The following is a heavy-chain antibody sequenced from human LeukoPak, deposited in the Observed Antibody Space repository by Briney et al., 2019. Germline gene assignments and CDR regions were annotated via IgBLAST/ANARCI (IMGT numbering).Heavy chain of an antibody. Sequence: ASVKVSCKASGGSLKKYAISWVRQAPGQGLEWMGGVIPIFGTTNYAQKFQDRVTITADESTTTVYMELRSLISADTAVYYCGRPLSGCYYGFDYWGQGTQVTVSS. J-gene: IGHJ4*02. CDR1: GGSLKKYA. V-gene: IGHV1-69*01. CDR3: GRPLSGCYYGFDY. CDR2: VIPIFGTT. D-gene: IGHD1-26*01.